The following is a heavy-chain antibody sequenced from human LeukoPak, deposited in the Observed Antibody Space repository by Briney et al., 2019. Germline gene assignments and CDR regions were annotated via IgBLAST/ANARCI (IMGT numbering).Heavy chain of an antibody. CDR2: ISGSGGST. CDR3: AKASAMIVVVSKHFDY. Sequence: GGSLRLSWAAPGFTFSSYGMSWVRQAPGKGLEWVSAISGSGGSTYYADSVKGRFTISRDNSKNTLYLQMNSLRAEDTAVYYCAKASAMIVVVSKHFDYWGQGTLVTVSS. D-gene: IGHD3-22*01. V-gene: IGHV3-23*01. CDR1: GFTFSSYG. J-gene: IGHJ4*02.